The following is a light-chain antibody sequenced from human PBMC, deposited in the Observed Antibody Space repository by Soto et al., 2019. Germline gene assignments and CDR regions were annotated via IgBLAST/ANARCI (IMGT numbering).Light chain of an antibody. CDR3: QQYNSYPST. CDR1: QSISSW. J-gene: IGKJ3*01. V-gene: IGKV1-5*03. Sequence: DIQMTQSPSTLSASVGDRVNITCRASQSISSWLAWYQQKPGKAPKLLIYKASSLESGVPSRFSGSGSGTEFTLTISSLQPDDFATYYCQQYNSYPSTFGPGTKVDI. CDR2: KAS.